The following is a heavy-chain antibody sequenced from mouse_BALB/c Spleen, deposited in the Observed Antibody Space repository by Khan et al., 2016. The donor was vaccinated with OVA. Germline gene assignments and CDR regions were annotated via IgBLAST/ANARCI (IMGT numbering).Heavy chain of an antibody. CDR1: GFTFSNYA. Sequence: EVELVESGGGLVKPGGSLKLSCAASGFTFSNYAMSWVRQSPEKRLEWVASISSGDSTYYLDSVKGRLTISRDNARNILYLQMSSLRSEDTAMYYCARDYWFAYWGQGTLVTGSA. CDR3: ARDYWFAY. J-gene: IGHJ3*01. V-gene: IGHV5-6-5*01. CDR2: ISSGDST.